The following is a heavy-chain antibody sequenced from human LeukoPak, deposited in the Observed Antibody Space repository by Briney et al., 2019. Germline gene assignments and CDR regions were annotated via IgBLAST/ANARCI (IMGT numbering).Heavy chain of an antibody. J-gene: IGHJ4*02. Sequence: GGSLRLSCAASEFTVSGNYMSWVRQAPGKGLEWVSVIYSSDNAYYIDSVKGRFTISRDNSKNTLYPQMNSLRAEDTAVYYCAGRRVLDASFDYWGQGTLVTVSS. D-gene: IGHD3-16*01. CDR1: EFTVSGNY. V-gene: IGHV3-66*02. CDR2: IYSSDNA. CDR3: AGRRVLDASFDY.